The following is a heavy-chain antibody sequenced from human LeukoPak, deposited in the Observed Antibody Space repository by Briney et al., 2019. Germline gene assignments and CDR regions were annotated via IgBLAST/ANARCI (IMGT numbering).Heavy chain of an antibody. J-gene: IGHJ4*02. CDR3: ARGYCNNGVCYHFDY. V-gene: IGHV3-21*01. CDR1: GFTFSSYS. Sequence: NSGGSLRLSCAASGFTFSSYSMSWVRQPPGKGLEWVSSISSSGSYIYYAASVKGRSTISRDNAKNSLYLQMNSLSAEDTAVYYCARGYCNNGVCYHFDYWGQGTLVTVSS. D-gene: IGHD2-8*01. CDR2: ISSSGSYI.